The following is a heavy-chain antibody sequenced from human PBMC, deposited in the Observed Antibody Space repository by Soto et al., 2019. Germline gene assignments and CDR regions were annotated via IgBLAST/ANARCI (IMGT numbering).Heavy chain of an antibody. Sequence: SETLSLTCAVSGGSISSGGYSWSWIRQPPGKGLEWIGYIYHSGSTYYNPSLKSRVTISVDTSKNQFSLKLSSVTAADTAVYYCARVCGGDCHYGMDVWGQGTTVTV. CDR1: GGSISSGGYS. J-gene: IGHJ6*02. V-gene: IGHV4-30-2*01. CDR3: ARVCGGDCHYGMDV. CDR2: IYHSGST. D-gene: IGHD2-21*02.